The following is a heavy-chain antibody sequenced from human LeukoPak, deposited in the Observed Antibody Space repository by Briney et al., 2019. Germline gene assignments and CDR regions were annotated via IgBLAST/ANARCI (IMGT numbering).Heavy chain of an antibody. V-gene: IGHV5-51*01. D-gene: IGHD6-6*01. CDR2: IYPGDSDT. Sequence: GESLKISCKGSGYSFTSYWIGWVRQMPGKGLEWMGIIYPGDSDTRYSPSFQGQVTISADKSISTAYLQWSSLKASDTAMYCCARRRSSSRRTIDAFDIWGQGTMVTASS. J-gene: IGHJ3*02. CDR3: ARRRSSSRRTIDAFDI. CDR1: GYSFTSYW.